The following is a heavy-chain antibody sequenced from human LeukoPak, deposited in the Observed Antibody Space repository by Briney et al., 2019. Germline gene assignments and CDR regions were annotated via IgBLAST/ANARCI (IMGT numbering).Heavy chain of an antibody. D-gene: IGHD3-16*02. J-gene: IGHJ4*02. V-gene: IGHV4-59*08. CDR3: ARHARYYDYVWGSYLAQYYFDY. CDR1: GGSISSYY. CDR2: IYYSGST. Sequence: SETLSLTCTVSGGSISSYYWSWLRQPPGKGLEWIGYIYYSGSTNYNPSLKSRVTISVDTSKNQFSLKLSSVTAADTAVYYCARHARYYDYVWGSYLAQYYFDYWGQGTLVTVSS.